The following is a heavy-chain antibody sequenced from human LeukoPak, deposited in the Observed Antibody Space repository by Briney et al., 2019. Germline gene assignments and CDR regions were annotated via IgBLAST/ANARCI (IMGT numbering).Heavy chain of an antibody. J-gene: IGHJ4*02. CDR3: ARTRFLWFGESPFDY. CDR1: GFTFSDHY. V-gene: IGHV3-72*01. D-gene: IGHD3-10*01. Sequence: GGSLRLSCAASGFTFSDHYMDWVRQAPGKGLEWVGRTRNKANSYTTEYAASVKGRFTISRDDSKNSLYLQMNSLKTEDTAVYYCARTRFLWFGESPFDYWGQGTLVTVSS. CDR2: TRNKANSYTT.